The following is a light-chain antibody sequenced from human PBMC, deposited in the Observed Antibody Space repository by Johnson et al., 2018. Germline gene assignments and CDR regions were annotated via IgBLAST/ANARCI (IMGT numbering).Light chain of an antibody. CDR3: GTWDSSLGAGNV. J-gene: IGLJ1*01. V-gene: IGLV1-51*02. CDR1: SSNIGNNY. CDR2: ENN. Sequence: QSVLTQPPSVSAAPGQKVTISCSGSSSNIGNNYVSWYQQLPGTAPKLLIYENNKRPSGIPDRFSGSTSGTSATLGITGLQTGDEAEYYCGTWDSSLGAGNVFGTGTKVTVL.